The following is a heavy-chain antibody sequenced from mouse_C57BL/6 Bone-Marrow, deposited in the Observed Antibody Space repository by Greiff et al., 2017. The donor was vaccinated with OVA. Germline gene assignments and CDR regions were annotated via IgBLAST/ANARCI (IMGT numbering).Heavy chain of an antibody. CDR2: IKPNNGGT. V-gene: IGHV1-22*01. J-gene: IGHJ2*01. CDR3: ARSYYYGSSYVG. CDR1: GYTFTDYN. D-gene: IGHD1-1*01. Sequence: EVQLQQSGPELVKPGASVKMSCKASGYTFTDYNMHWVKQSHGQGLEWIGYIKPNNGGTNYNQKFKGKDTVTVPKSSSTAYMELRSLTSEESAVYYCARSYYYGSSYVGGGQGTTLTVSS.